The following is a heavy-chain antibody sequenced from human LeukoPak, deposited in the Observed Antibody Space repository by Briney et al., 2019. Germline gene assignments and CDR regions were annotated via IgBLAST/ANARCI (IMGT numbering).Heavy chain of an antibody. CDR2: IHPVNSDT. CDR1: GYSFTSYW. CDR3: ARSYYDSSGYYSLGVLDI. Sequence: GESLKISCKGSGYSFTSYWIGWVCQMPGKGLEWMGIIHPVNSDTIYSPSFQGQVTISADKSSSTAYLQWSSLKASDTAMYYCARSYYDSSGYYSLGVLDIWGQGTVVTVSS. V-gene: IGHV5-51*01. D-gene: IGHD3-22*01. J-gene: IGHJ3*02.